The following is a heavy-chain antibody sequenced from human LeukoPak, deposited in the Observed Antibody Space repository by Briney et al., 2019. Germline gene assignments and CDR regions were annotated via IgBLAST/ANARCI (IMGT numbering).Heavy chain of an antibody. D-gene: IGHD3-10*01. CDR2: IYYSGST. CDR1: GGSISSYY. V-gene: IGHV4-59*12. CDR3: TRDLSGSTLPTYFFDS. J-gene: IGHJ4*02. Sequence: PSESLSLTCSVSGGSISSYYWSWIRQPPGKGLEWIGYIYYSGSTNYHPSLKSRVTISVDPSKNQSSLRLSSVTAADTAVQYCTRDLSGSTLPTYFFDSWGERTLVTVSS.